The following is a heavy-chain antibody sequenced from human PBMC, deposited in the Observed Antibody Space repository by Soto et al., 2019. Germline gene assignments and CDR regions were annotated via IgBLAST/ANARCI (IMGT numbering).Heavy chain of an antibody. CDR2: ISWDGGST. CDR1: GFTFSSYS. Sequence: EVQLVESGGGLVQPGGSLRLSCAASGFTFSSYSMNWVRQAPGKGLEWVSLISWDGGSTYYADSVKGRFTISRDNSKNSLYLQMNSLRTEDTALYYCAKGYCSGGSCHSPGYGMDVWGQGTTVTVSS. CDR3: AKGYCSGGSCHSPGYGMDV. V-gene: IGHV3-43*01. J-gene: IGHJ6*02. D-gene: IGHD2-15*01.